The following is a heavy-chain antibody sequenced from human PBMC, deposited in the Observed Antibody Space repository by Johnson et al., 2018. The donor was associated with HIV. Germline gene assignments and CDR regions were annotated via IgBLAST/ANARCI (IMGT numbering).Heavy chain of an antibody. Sequence: VQLVESGGGLVQPGRSLRLSCTASGFTFGDYAMSWFRQAPGQGLEWVGFIRGYTFGGTTEYAASVKGNFTISRDYFKSIAYLQMNSLKTEDTAVYYCTRDRYRIAPRAFDIWGQGTKVTVSS. D-gene: IGHD6-13*01. J-gene: IGHJ3*02. CDR1: GFTFGDYA. CDR3: TRDRYRIAPRAFDI. V-gene: IGHV3-49*03. CDR2: IRGYTFGGTT.